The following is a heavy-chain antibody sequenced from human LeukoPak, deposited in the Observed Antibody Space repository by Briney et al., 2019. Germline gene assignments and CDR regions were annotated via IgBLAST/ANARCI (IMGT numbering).Heavy chain of an antibody. CDR2: ISSGSGYI. J-gene: IGHJ4*02. CDR3: ARDGEGTSLSFFDY. V-gene: IGHV3-21*01. CDR1: GFTFSGYS. D-gene: IGHD3-10*01. Sequence: GGSLRLSCAASGFTFSGYSLNWVRQAPGKGLEWVSSISSGSGYIYYADSVKGRFTISRDNAKTSLYLQMNSLRAEDTAVYHCARDGEGTSLSFFDYWGLGTLVTVSA.